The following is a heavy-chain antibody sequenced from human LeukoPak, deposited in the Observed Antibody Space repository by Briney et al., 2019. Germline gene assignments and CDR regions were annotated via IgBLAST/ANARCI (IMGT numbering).Heavy chain of an antibody. V-gene: IGHV4-59*11. CDR2: IYYSGST. CDR3: ARTSITIFGVVFPFDY. D-gene: IGHD3-3*01. Sequence: PSETLSLTCTVSGGSISSHYWSWLRQPPGKGLEWIGYIYYSGSTNYNPSLKSRVTISVDTSKNQFSLKLSSVTAADTAVYYCARTSITIFGVVFPFDYWGQGTLVTVSS. J-gene: IGHJ4*02. CDR1: GGSISSHY.